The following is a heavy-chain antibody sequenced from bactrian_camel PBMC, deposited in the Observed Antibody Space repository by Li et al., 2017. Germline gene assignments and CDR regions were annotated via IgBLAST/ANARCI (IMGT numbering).Heavy chain of an antibody. CDR1: GLTYSTNC. Sequence: QVQLVESGGGSVQGGGSLNLSCAASGLTYSTNCLGWFRQAPGKEREGVAAIFTGDGRTKSADSVKGRFTMSRDNAKNMLYLQMNDLKSEDTALYYCAKYRGNGGAYYSDSIRSEGTQVTVS. V-gene: IGHV3S1*01. J-gene: IGHJ4*01. D-gene: IGHD2*01. CDR2: IFTGDGRT.